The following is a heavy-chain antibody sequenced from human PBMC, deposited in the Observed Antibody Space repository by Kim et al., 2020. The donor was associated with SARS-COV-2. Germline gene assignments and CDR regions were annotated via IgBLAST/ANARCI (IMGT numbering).Heavy chain of an antibody. CDR3: ARVGYDYVWGSYRDYYYY. Sequence: LSLTCAASGFTFSDYYMSWIRQAPGKGLEWVSYISSSSSYTNYADSVKGRFPISRDNAKNSLYLQMNSLRAEDTAVYYCARVGYDYVWGSYRDYYYY. CDR2: ISSSSSYT. CDR1: GFTFSDYY. D-gene: IGHD3-16*02. V-gene: IGHV3-11*05. J-gene: IGHJ6*01.